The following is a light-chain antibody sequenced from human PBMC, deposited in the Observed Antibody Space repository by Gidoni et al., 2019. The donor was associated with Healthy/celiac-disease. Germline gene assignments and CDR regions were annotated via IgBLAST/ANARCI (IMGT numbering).Light chain of an antibody. CDR3: GTWDSSLSAGRV. CDR2: DNN. CDR1: SSNIGNNY. J-gene: IGLJ2*01. Sequence: QSVLTQPPSVSAAPGQKVTSSCSGSSSNIGNNYVSWYQQLPGTAPKLLIYDNNKRPSVIPDRFSGSKSGTSATLGITGLQTGDEADYYCGTWDSSLSAGRVFGGGTKLTVL. V-gene: IGLV1-51*01.